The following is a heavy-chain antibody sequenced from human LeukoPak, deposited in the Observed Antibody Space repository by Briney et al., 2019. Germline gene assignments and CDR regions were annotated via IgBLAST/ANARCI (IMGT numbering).Heavy chain of an antibody. CDR2: ISSSSSTI. D-gene: IGHD1-26*01. Sequence: GGSLRLSCAASGFTFSSYSMNWVHQAPGKGLEWVSYISSSSSTIYYADSVKGRFTISRDNAKNSLYLQMNSLRAEDTAVYYCARVPFSGSFPSLDYYYMDVWGKGTTVTVSS. V-gene: IGHV3-48*04. J-gene: IGHJ6*03. CDR3: ARVPFSGSFPSLDYYYMDV. CDR1: GFTFSSYS.